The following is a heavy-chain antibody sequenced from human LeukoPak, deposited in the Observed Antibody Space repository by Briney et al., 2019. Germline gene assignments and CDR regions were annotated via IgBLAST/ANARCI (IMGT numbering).Heavy chain of an antibody. CDR2: IYYSGST. V-gene: IGHV4-31*03. D-gene: IGHD2-2*02. CDR3: ARGSFCSSTSCYTLNWFDP. CDR1: GGSISSGGYY. J-gene: IGHJ5*02. Sequence: SETLSLTCTVSGGSISSGGYYWSWIRQHPGKGLEWIGYIYYSGSTYYNPSLKSRVTISVDTSKNQFSLKLSSATAADTAVYYCARGSFCSSTSCYTLNWFDPWGQGTLVTVSS.